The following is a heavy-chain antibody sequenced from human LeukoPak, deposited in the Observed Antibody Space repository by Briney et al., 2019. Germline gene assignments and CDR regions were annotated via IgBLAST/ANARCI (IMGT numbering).Heavy chain of an antibody. CDR2: INPNNGGT. CDR1: GYTFTRYY. D-gene: IGHD6-13*01. J-gene: IGHJ4*02. Sequence: ASVKVSCKPSGYTFTRYYLHWVRQAPHPPLEWMGWINPNNGGTKFAQDLQARVTMTKYRTINTAHMVLSRLRSDDAAVYYCARVRGSSWYGDYWGQGTLVTVSS. CDR3: ARVRGSSWYGDY. V-gene: IGHV1-2*02.